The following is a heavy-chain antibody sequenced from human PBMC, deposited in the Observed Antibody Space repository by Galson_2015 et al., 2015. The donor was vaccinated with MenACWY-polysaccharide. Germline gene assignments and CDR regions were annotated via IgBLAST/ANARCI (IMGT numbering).Heavy chain of an antibody. CDR1: GFTFSDYD. CDR2: FRSKSHGYTT. J-gene: IGHJ4*02. V-gene: IGHV3-72*01. D-gene: IGHD5-24*01. Sequence: SLRLSCAASGFTFSDYDMDWVRQAPGKGLEWVGRFRSKSHGYTTEYDASVKGRFTLSRDDSENSLYLQMNSLKGEDTAVYYCARDGWQFSLDHWGQGTLVTVSS. CDR3: ARDGWQFSLDH.